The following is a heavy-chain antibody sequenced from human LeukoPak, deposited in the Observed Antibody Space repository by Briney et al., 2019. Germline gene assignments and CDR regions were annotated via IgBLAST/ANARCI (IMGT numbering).Heavy chain of an antibody. CDR2: ISWNSGSI. J-gene: IGHJ3*02. CDR3: AKDKDPGIAAADAFDI. CDR1: GFTFDDYA. V-gene: IGHV3-9*03. Sequence: PGGSLRLSCAASGFTFDDYAMHWVRQAPGKGLEWVSGISWNSGSIGYADSVKGRFTISRDNAKNSLYLQMNSLRAEDMALYYCAKDKDPGIAAADAFDIWGQGTMVTVSS. D-gene: IGHD6-13*01.